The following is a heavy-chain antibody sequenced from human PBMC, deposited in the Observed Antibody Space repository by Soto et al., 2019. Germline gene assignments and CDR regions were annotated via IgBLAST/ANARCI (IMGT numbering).Heavy chain of an antibody. D-gene: IGHD5-12*01. Sequence: AAEHVSCRATGYPLSCYYMHWVRQAPGGGLEXMXXIXGXXXAXXXAQKFQGRVTMTLDTSVSTFYLELIDLRSEDTAVYYCAREGSGYNLWGQGTEVTVNS. CDR1: GYPLSCYY. CDR2: IXGXXXAX. J-gene: IGHJ1*01. CDR3: AREGSGYNL. V-gene: IGHV1-2*02.